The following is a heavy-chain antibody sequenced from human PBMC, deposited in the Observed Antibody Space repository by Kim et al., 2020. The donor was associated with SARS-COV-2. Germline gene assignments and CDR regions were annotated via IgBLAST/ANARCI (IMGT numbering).Heavy chain of an antibody. CDR3: AKGVTNSGFDY. Sequence: GGSLRLSCVASGFTFSTSPMGSVRQAPGEGLEWVSRISWDGTRTYYADSVKGRVTMSSDKSKNTVYLHMNSLRVEDTAVYYCAKGVTNSGFDYWGQGAQVTVSS. V-gene: IGHV3-23*01. CDR1: GFTFSTSP. D-gene: IGHD4-17*01. CDR2: ISWDGTRT. J-gene: IGHJ4*02.